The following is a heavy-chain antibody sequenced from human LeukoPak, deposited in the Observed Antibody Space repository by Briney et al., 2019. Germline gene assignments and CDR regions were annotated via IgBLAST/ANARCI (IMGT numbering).Heavy chain of an antibody. CDR3: ARAVYSSSWSYYGMDV. J-gene: IGHJ6*02. V-gene: IGHV4-59*01. D-gene: IGHD6-13*01. CDR1: GGSISSYY. Sequence: PSETLSLTCTVSGGSISSYYWSWIRQPPGKGLEWIGYIYYSGSTNYNPSLKSRVTISVDTSKNQFSLKLSSVTAADTAVYYCARAVYSSSWSYYGMDVWGQGTTVTVSS. CDR2: IYYSGST.